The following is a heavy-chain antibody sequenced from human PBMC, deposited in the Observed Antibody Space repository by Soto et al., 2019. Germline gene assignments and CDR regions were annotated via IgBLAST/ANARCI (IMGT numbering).Heavy chain of an antibody. J-gene: IGHJ4*02. CDR2: IDPSDSYT. CDR3: ARLSTSYYDTQFDY. V-gene: IGHV5-10-1*01. CDR1: GYSFTSYW. D-gene: IGHD3-9*01. Sequence: GESLKISCKGSGYSFTSYWINWVRQMPGKGLEWMGRIDPSDSYTNYSPSFQGHVTISADESINTAFLQWSSLKASDTAIYYCARLSTSYYDTQFDYWGQGTPVTVS.